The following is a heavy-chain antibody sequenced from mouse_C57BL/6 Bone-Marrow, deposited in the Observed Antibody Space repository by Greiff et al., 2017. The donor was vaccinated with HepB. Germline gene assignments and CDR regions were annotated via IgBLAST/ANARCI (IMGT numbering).Heavy chain of an antibody. Sequence: VMLVESGAELVRPGASVKLSCKASGYTFTDYYINWVKQRPGQGLEWIARIYPGSGNTYYNEKFKGKATLTAEKSSSTAYMQLSSLTSEDSAVYFCARSGLAQATPMDYWGQGTSVTVSS. CDR1: GYTFTDYY. CDR2: IYPGSGNT. V-gene: IGHV1-76*01. D-gene: IGHD3-2*02. J-gene: IGHJ4*01. CDR3: ARSGLAQATPMDY.